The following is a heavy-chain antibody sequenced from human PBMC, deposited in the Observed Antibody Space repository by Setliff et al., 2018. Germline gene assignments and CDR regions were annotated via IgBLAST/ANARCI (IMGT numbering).Heavy chain of an antibody. J-gene: IGHJ4*02. V-gene: IGHV1-69*13. CDR1: GGTFNTYG. CDR2: IIPIIGEP. Sequence: SVKVSCKASGGTFNTYGLSWVRQAPGQGLEWMGGIIPIIGEPNYAQKFQGRVTITADESTSTAYMELRSLKSEDTAVYYCAREALQRAGLYFFDIWDQGMLVTVSS. D-gene: IGHD3-10*01. CDR3: AREALQRAGLYFFDI.